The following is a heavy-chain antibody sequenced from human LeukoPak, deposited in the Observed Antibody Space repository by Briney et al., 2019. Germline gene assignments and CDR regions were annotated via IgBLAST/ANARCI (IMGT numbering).Heavy chain of an antibody. CDR1: GFTFSKYW. J-gene: IGHJ4*02. CDR3: ARYLNSGPEDF. D-gene: IGHD2-15*01. Sequence: PGGSLRLSCGATGFTFSKYWMSWFRQAPGKGLEWVAKIKYDGWETQYVDAVKGRFTISRDNAKNSVFLQMNSLRDEATAVYYCARYLNSGPEDFWGQGTLVTVSS. CDR2: IKYDGWET. V-gene: IGHV3-7*01.